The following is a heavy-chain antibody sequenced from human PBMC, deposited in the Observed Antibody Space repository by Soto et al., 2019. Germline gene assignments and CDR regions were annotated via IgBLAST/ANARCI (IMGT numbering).Heavy chain of an antibody. Sequence: APVKVSCKASGYTFTSYGISWVRQAPGQGLEWMGWISAYNGNTNYAQKLQGRVTMTTDTSTSTAYMELRSLRSDDTAVYYCARGVTTIFGVVIGNWFDPWGQGTLVTVSS. J-gene: IGHJ5*02. CDR1: GYTFTSYG. CDR3: ARGVTTIFGVVIGNWFDP. V-gene: IGHV1-18*01. CDR2: ISAYNGNT. D-gene: IGHD3-3*01.